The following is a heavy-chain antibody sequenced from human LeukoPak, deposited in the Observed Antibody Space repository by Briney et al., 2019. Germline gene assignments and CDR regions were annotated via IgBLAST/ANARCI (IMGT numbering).Heavy chain of an antibody. Sequence: GGSLRLSCAASGFTFSSYAMSWVRQAPGKGLEWVSAISGSGGSTYYADSVKGRFTISRDNSKNTLSLQMNSLRAEDTAVYYCAKAPIRIAVAGSSFDYWGQGTLVTVSS. CDR1: GFTFSSYA. V-gene: IGHV3-23*01. J-gene: IGHJ4*02. D-gene: IGHD6-19*01. CDR2: ISGSGGST. CDR3: AKAPIRIAVAGSSFDY.